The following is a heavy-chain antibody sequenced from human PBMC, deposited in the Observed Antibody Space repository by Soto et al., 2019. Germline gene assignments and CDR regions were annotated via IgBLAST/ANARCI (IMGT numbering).Heavy chain of an antibody. J-gene: IGHJ4*02. CDR3: ARDLIRDGHSYLY. CDR1: AGTVSRFL. V-gene: IGHV1-69*06. D-gene: IGHD3-16*02. CDR2: IIPMFGTT. Sequence: QVQLVQSGAEVKKPGSSVKVSCKASAGTVSRFLINWVRQAPGQGLEWMGGIIPMFGTTNYAQKFQGRVTMTRDTSTSTVYMELSSLRSEDTAVYYCARDLIRDGHSYLYWGQGTLVTVSS.